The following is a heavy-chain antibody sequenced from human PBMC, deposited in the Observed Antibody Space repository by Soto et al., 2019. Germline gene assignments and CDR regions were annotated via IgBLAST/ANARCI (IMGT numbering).Heavy chain of an antibody. J-gene: IGHJ6*02. CDR1: GFTFSSYG. D-gene: IGHD1-26*01. Sequence: QVQLVESGGGVVQPGRSLRLSCAASGFTFSSYGMHWVRLAPGKGLEWVAVISYDGSNKYYADSVKGRFTISRDNSKNTLYLQMNSLRAEDTAVYYCAKWDNGMDVWGQGTTVTVSS. CDR2: ISYDGSNK. V-gene: IGHV3-30*18. CDR3: AKWDNGMDV.